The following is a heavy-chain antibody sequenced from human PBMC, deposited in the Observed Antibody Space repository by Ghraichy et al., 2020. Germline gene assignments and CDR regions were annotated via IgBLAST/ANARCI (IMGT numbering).Heavy chain of an antibody. CDR3: ARDGGGLYGMDV. Sequence: SVKVSCKASGGTFSNYAISWVRQAPGQGLEWMGRIIPTLGIANYAQKFQGRVTITADKSTSPAYMELSSLRFEDTAVYYCARDGGGLYGMDVWGQGTTVTVSS. CDR2: IIPTLGIA. D-gene: IGHD3-16*01. V-gene: IGHV1-69*04. CDR1: GGTFSNYA. J-gene: IGHJ6*02.